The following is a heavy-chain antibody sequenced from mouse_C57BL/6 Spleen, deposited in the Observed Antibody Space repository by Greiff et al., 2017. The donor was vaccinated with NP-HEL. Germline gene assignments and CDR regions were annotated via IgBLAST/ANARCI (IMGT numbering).Heavy chain of an antibody. J-gene: IGHJ4*01. Sequence: EVQLQQSGAELVRPGASVKLSCTASGFNIKDYYMHWVKQRPEQGLEWIGRIDPEDGDTEYAPKFQGKATMTADTSSNTTYLELSSLTSEDTAVYFCTTCYGSSYFHAMDYWGQGASVTVSS. V-gene: IGHV14-1*01. CDR1: GFNIKDYY. CDR3: TTCYGSSYFHAMDY. D-gene: IGHD1-1*01. CDR2: IDPEDGDT.